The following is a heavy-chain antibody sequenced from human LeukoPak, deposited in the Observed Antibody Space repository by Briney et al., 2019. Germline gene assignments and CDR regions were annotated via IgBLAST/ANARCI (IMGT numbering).Heavy chain of an antibody. CDR3: AKWGDYDVLTGYYVSDF. J-gene: IGHJ4*02. CDR2: ISGRSDNT. Sequence: PGGSLRLSRAASGFIFSNYAMYWVRQAPGKGLEWVSAISGRSDNTYYADSVKGRFTLSRDSSKNTLYLQMNSLRADDTAVYYCAKWGDYDVLTGYYVSDFWGQGTLVTVSS. D-gene: IGHD3-9*01. CDR1: GFIFSNYA. V-gene: IGHV3-23*01.